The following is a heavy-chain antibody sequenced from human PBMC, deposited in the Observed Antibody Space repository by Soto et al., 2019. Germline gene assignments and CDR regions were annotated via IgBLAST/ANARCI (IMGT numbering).Heavy chain of an antibody. CDR1: GYSFISYG. CDR2: VSGYNADT. J-gene: IGHJ4*02. D-gene: IGHD5-18*01. CDR3: ARDSDIHSYGWWGY. Sequence: ASVKVSCKASGYSFISYGVSWVRQAPAQGPEWMGWVSGYNADTNYAQKLQGRVTMTTDTSTSTAYMELRSLRSDDTAVYYCARDSDIHSYGWWGYWGQGTLVTVSS. V-gene: IGHV1-18*01.